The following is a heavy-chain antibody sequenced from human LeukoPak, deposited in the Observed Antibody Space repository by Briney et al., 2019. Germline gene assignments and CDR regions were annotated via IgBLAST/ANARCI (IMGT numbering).Heavy chain of an antibody. CDR3: ARDSGRIAAVGTTHYYGMDV. Sequence: SETLSLTCTVLGDSISNYYWSWLRQPAGKGLEGIGRFYSSGNVKYNSSLQSRVIVSVDTSKNQFSLKLTSVTAADTAVYYCARDSGRIAAVGTTHYYGMDVWGPGTTVTVSS. V-gene: IGHV4-4*07. D-gene: IGHD6-13*01. CDR2: FYSSGNV. J-gene: IGHJ6*02. CDR1: GDSISNYY.